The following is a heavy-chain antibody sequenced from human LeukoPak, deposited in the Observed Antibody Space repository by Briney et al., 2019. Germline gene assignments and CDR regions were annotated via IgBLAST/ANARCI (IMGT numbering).Heavy chain of an antibody. J-gene: IGHJ6*04. V-gene: IGHV3-9*01. D-gene: IGHD2-2*01. CDR2: ISWNSGSI. CDR1: GFTFDDYA. CDR3: AKDMGPAAYYYYGMDV. Sequence: GGSLRLSCAASGFTFDDYAMHWVRQAPGKGLEWVSGISWNSGSIGYADSVKGRFTISRDNAKNSLYLQMNSLRAEDTALYYCAKDMGPAAYYYYGMDVWGKGTTVTVSS.